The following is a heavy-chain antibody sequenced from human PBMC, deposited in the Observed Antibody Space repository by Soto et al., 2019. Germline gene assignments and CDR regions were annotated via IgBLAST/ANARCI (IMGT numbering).Heavy chain of an antibody. V-gene: IGHV3-33*01. CDR2: IWYDGSNK. D-gene: IGHD5-12*01. CDR3: ARASARWLQSGGMDV. CDR1: GFTFSSYG. Sequence: GSLRLSCAASGFTFSSYGMHWVRQAPGKGLEWVAVIWYDGSNKYYADSVKGRFTISRDNSKNTLYLQMNSLRAEDTAVYYCARASARWLQSGGMDVWGQGTTVTVSS. J-gene: IGHJ6*02.